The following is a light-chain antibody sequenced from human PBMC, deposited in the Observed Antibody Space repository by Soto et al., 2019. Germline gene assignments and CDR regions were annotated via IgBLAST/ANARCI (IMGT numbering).Light chain of an antibody. CDR2: LEGSGSY. CDR1: SGHNYYT. CDR3: ETWDSNSWV. Sequence: QSVLTQSSSASASLGSSVKLTCTLSSGHNYYTIAWHQHQPGKAPRYLLRLEGSGSYNRRSGVPDRFSGSSSGADRYLTISNLHFEDEADYYCETWDSNSWVFGGGTKLTVL. J-gene: IGLJ3*02. V-gene: IGLV4-60*02.